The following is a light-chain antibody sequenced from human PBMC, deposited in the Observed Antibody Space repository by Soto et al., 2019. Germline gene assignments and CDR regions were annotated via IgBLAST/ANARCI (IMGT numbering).Light chain of an antibody. Sequence: QSALTQPASVSGSPRQSITISCTGTSGDVGNYNLVSWYQQHPGKAPKLMIYEGVKRPSGVSGRFSGSRSGNTASLTISGLRAEDEADYYCCSYAGDSTVFGGGTKVTVL. CDR3: CSYAGDSTV. V-gene: IGLV2-23*01. CDR2: EGV. CDR1: SGDVGNYNL. J-gene: IGLJ2*01.